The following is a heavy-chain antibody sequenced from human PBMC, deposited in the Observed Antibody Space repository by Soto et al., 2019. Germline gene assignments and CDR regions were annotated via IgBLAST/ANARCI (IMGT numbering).Heavy chain of an antibody. V-gene: IGHV3-23*01. Sequence: EVQLLESGGALVQTGGSLRLSCAASGLTFSNYAVTWVRQAPGKGLEWVSAIDLSGDSTYYADSVKGRCTISRDNSRNTVYLQMNSLRAEDTAVYYWPVWYVGHYYYYYYGMDVWGQGTTVTVSS. J-gene: IGHJ6*02. CDR3: PVWYVGHYYYYYYGMDV. CDR2: IDLSGDST. D-gene: IGHD3-10*01. CDR1: GLTFSNYA.